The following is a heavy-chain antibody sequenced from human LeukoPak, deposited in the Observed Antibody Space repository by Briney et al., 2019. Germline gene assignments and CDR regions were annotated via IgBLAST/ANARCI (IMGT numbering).Heavy chain of an antibody. CDR3: ALYGGFNFDY. CDR1: VYTFTAYY. V-gene: IGHV1-2*02. Sequence: ASVKVSCKASVYTFTAYYIHWVRQAPGPGLEWMGCINPSNAGPNYAQNFRGRVTMTSDTSISAAYVELARLRSGDTAVYYCALYGGFNFDYWGQGTLVAVST. CDR2: INPSNAGP. D-gene: IGHD4-23*01. J-gene: IGHJ4*02.